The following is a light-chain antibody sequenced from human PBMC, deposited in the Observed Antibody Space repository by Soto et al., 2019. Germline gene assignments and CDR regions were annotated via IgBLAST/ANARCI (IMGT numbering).Light chain of an antibody. Sequence: QSMLTQPPSASGTPGQGVTISCSGSTSNIGSNYVYWYQQLPGTAPKLLIYRGNQRPSGVPDRFSGSKSGTSASLAISGLRSDDESDYYCVAWDDSLSGYVFGTGTKVTVL. V-gene: IGLV1-47*01. CDR2: RGN. J-gene: IGLJ1*01. CDR1: TSNIGSNY. CDR3: VAWDDSLSGYV.